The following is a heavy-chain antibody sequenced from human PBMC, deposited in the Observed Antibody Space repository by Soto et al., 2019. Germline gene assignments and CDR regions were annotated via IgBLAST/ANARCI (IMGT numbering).Heavy chain of an antibody. V-gene: IGHV3-7*03. CDR3: ARDEAVDC. CDR2: IKQDGSDK. Sequence: PWGSLRLSCAASGFTFSYYWMSWVRQAPGKGLEWVANIKQDGSDKYYVDSVKGRFTISRDNAKNSLYLQMHSLRAEDTAVYYCARDEAVDCWGQGTLVTVSS. J-gene: IGHJ4*02. D-gene: IGHD6-13*01. CDR1: GFTFSYYW.